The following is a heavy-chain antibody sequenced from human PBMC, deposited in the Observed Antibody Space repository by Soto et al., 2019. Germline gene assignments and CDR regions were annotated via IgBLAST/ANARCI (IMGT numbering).Heavy chain of an antibody. CDR2: TYYRSKWYN. Sequence: SQTLSLTCAISVDRVSSDSAAWDLISQSPSRGLEWLGRTYYRSKWYNDYAVSVKSRITINPDTSKNQFSLQLNSVTPEDTAVYYCARALHAPNWSDPWGQVNLVTASS. J-gene: IGHJ5*02. D-gene: IGHD2-2*01. CDR1: VDRVSSDSAA. V-gene: IGHV6-1*01. CDR3: ARALHAPNWSDP.